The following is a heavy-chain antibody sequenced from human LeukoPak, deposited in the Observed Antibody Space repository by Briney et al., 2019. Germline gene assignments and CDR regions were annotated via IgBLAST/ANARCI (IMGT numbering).Heavy chain of an antibody. Sequence: GASVKVSCKASGYTFTSYDINWVRQATGQGLEWMGWMNPNSGNTGYAQKFQGRVTMTRNTSISTAYMELSSLRSEDTAVYYCARDRGIAAAGPRQYYYYYMDVWGKGTTVTISS. J-gene: IGHJ6*03. CDR3: ARDRGIAAAGPRQYYYYYMDV. CDR2: MNPNSGNT. CDR1: GYTFTSYD. V-gene: IGHV1-8*01. D-gene: IGHD6-13*01.